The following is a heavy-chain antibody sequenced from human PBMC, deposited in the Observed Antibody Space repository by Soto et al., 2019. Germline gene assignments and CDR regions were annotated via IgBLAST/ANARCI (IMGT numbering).Heavy chain of an antibody. CDR1: GGSISSGGYS. CDR2: IYHSGST. J-gene: IGHJ5*01. V-gene: IGHV4-30-2*01. CDR3: AIFTRS. Sequence: SETLSLTCAVSGGSISSGGYSWSWIRQPQGKGLEWIGYIYHSGSTYYNPSLKSRVTISVDRTKNQFSLKLSSVTAADTAVYYSAIFTRSRRHATLVSVPP.